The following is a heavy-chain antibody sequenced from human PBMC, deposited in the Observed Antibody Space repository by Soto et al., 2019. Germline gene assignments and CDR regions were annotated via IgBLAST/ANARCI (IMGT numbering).Heavy chain of an antibody. Sequence: EVQLVESGGGLVQPGGSLRLSCAASGFTVSSKYMSWVRQAPGKGLEWVSLIQSGGSTYYAGSVKGRFTISRDNSENTLFLQXXXXXXXXXXXXXXXXXXXXXXXXXCYGAPMDVWGKGTTVTVSA. J-gene: IGHJ6*04. CDR1: GFTVSSKY. CDR3: XXXXXXXXXXXCYGAPMDV. D-gene: IGHD2-15*01. V-gene: IGHV3-66*01. CDR2: IQSGGST.